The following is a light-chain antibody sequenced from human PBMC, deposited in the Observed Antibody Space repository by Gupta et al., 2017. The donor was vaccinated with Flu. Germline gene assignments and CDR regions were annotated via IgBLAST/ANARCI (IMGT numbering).Light chain of an antibody. CDR1: SSKNGRND. V-gene: IGLV1-44*01. CDR2: RNN. Sequence: RVTISGSGSSSKNGRNDVYGYQQLPGTAPKLLIYRNNQRHSGVPDRVSGSTSGTSASLVISGLQSEDEADYYCAAWDDSLKGWVFGGGTKLTVL. CDR3: AAWDDSLKGWV. J-gene: IGLJ3*02.